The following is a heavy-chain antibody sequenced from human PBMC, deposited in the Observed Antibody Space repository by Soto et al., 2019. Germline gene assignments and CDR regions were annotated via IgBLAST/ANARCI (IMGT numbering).Heavy chain of an antibody. Sequence: GPEVKKPGASVKVSCKASGYTFITYGFTWVRQAPGQGLEWMGWISAYNGNTNYAQKFQGRVTMTTDTSTSTASMELRSLTSDDTAVYFCARGQFGDLDYWGQGTLVTVSS. CDR2: ISAYNGNT. CDR3: ARGQFGDLDY. J-gene: IGHJ4*02. V-gene: IGHV1-18*01. CDR1: GYTFITYG. D-gene: IGHD4-17*01.